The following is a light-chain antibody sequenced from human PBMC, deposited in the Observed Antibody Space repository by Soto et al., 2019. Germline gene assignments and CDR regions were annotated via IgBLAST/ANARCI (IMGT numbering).Light chain of an antibody. Sequence: QSDLTQPRSVSGSPGQSVTISCTGDSRDVGGYNYVYWYQQHPGKSPKLMIYDVSKRPSGVPDRFSGSKSGNTASLTISGPQAVDEADYYCRAYDGSSVGFGGGTKLTVL. J-gene: IGLJ2*01. V-gene: IGLV2-11*01. CDR2: DVS. CDR3: RAYDGSSVG. CDR1: SRDVGGYNY.